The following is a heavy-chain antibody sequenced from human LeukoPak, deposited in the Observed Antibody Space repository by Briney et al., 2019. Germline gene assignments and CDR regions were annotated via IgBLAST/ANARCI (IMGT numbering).Heavy chain of an antibody. CDR2: IKEDGSEK. CDR3: ARAGGFTTVRGVISCSVFDY. D-gene: IGHD3-10*01. V-gene: IGHV3-7*01. CDR1: GFTFSSYW. J-gene: IGHJ4*02. Sequence: GGSLRLSCAASGFTFSSYWLSWVRQAPGRGLEWVANIKEDGSEKYYVDSVKGRFTISRDNAKNSLYLQMNSLRAEDTAVYYCARAGGFTTVRGVISCSVFDYWGQGTLVTVSS.